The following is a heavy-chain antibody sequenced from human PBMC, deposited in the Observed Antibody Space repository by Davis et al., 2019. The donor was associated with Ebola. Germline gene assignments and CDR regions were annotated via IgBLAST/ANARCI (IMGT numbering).Heavy chain of an antibody. D-gene: IGHD2-21*01. CDR1: GGSFSGYY. J-gene: IGHJ4*03. CDR3: ARGFVTKGGYYFDY. Sequence: MPSETLSLTCAVYGGSFSGYYWSWIRQPPGKGLEWIGEINHSGSTNYNPSLKSRVTISVDTSKNQFSLKLSSVTAADTAVYYCARGFVTKGGYYFDYWGQGTTVTVSS. V-gene: IGHV4-34*01. CDR2: INHSGST.